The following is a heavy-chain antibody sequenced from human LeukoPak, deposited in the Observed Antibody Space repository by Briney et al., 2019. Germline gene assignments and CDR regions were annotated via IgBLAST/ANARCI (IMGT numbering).Heavy chain of an antibody. CDR1: GGSISSYY. J-gene: IGHJ4*02. CDR3: ARDRGSSGWQVFDY. V-gene: IGHV4-59*01. D-gene: IGHD6-19*01. CDR2: IYYSGST. Sequence: PSETLSLTCTVSGGSISSYYWSWIRQPPGKGLEWIGYIYYSGSTNYNPSLKSRVTISVDTSKNQFSLKLSSVTAADTAVYYCARDRGSSGWQVFDYWGQGTLVTVSS.